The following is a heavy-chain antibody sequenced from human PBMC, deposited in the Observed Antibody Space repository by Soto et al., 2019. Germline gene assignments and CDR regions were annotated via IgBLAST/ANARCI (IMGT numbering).Heavy chain of an antibody. J-gene: IGHJ4*02. CDR3: ARGRGDDPDPLNDY. D-gene: IGHD3-16*01. Sequence: ASVKVSCKASGYTFTSYDINWVRQATGQGLEWMGWMNPNSGNTGYAQKFQGRVTMTRNTSISTAYMELSSLRSEDTAVYYCARGRGDDPDPLNDYWGQGTLVTVSS. V-gene: IGHV1-8*01. CDR2: MNPNSGNT. CDR1: GYTFTSYD.